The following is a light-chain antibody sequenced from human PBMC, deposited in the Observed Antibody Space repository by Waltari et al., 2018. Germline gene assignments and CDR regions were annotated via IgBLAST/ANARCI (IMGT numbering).Light chain of an antibody. J-gene: IGKJ3*01. CDR3: MQSLQTPGT. Sequence: DIVMTQSPLSLPVTPGEPASMSCRSSQSLLHSNGNNYLGWYLQKPGQSPQLLIFLGSTRASGVPDRFSGSVSGTDFTLKISRVEAEDVGVYYCMQSLQTPGTFGPGTKVDIK. V-gene: IGKV2-28*01. CDR1: QSLLHSNGNNY. CDR2: LGS.